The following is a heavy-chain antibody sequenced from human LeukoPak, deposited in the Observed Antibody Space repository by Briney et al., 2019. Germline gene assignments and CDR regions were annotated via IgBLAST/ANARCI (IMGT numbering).Heavy chain of an antibody. J-gene: IGHJ6*04. V-gene: IGHV3-48*03. CDR2: ISSSGSTI. Sequence: GGSLRLSCAASGFTFSSYEMNWVRQAPGKGLEWVSYISSSGSTIYHADSVKGRFTISRDNARNSLYLQMNSLRAEDTAVYYCAELGITMIGGVWGKGTTVTISS. CDR1: GFTFSSYE. D-gene: IGHD3-10*02. CDR3: AELGITMIGGV.